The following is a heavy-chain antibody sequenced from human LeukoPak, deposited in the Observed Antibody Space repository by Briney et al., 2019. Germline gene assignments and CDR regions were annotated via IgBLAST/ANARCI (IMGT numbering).Heavy chain of an antibody. CDR1: GYTFTSYY. V-gene: IGHV1-46*01. J-gene: IGHJ3*02. CDR2: INPTGGST. CDR3: ARDCSSTSCYTNRDAFDI. D-gene: IGHD2-2*02. Sequence: ASVKVSCKASGYTFTSYYMHWVRQAPGQGLEWMGLINPTGGSTSYAQKFQGRVTMTRDTSTSTVYMELSSLRSEDTAVYYCARDCSSTSCYTNRDAFDIWGQGTMVTVSS.